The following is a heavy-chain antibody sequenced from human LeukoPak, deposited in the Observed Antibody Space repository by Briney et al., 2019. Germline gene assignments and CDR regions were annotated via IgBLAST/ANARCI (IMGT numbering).Heavy chain of an antibody. D-gene: IGHD2-15*01. V-gene: IGHV1-2*02. Sequence: ASVKVSCKASGYTFTAYYMHWVRQAPGQGLEWMGWISPNSGGTDYAQKFQGRVTMTRNISINTAYMELSSLRSEDTAVYYCSREGYCSGNSCHYYFDFWGQGTLVTVSS. CDR1: GYTFTAYY. CDR3: SREGYCSGNSCHYYFDF. CDR2: ISPNSGGT. J-gene: IGHJ4*02.